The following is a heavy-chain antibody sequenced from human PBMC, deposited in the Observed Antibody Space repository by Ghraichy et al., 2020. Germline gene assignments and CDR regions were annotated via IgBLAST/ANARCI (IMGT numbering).Heavy chain of an antibody. D-gene: IGHD6-19*01. J-gene: IGHJ4*02. V-gene: IGHV3-48*04. CDR1: GFTISNFG. Sequence: GESLNISCAASGFTISNFGMNWVRQAPGKGLEWVSYISGSSSTIYYADSVKGRFTISRDNAKNSLYLQMNSLRVEDTAVYYCARDRRGNSGWYYFDYWGQGTLVTVAS. CDR3: ARDRRGNSGWYYFDY. CDR2: ISGSSSTI.